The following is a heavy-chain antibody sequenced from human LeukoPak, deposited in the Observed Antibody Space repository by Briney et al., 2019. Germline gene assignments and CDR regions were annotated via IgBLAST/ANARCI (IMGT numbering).Heavy chain of an antibody. CDR1: GGTFSSYA. Sequence: SVKVSCKASGGTFSSYAISWVRQAPGQGLEWMGRIIPILGIANYAQKFQGRVTITADKSTSTAYMELSSLRSEDTAVYYCALYYYDSSGYLDYWGQGTLVTVSS. J-gene: IGHJ4*02. V-gene: IGHV1-69*04. CDR2: IIPILGIA. CDR3: ALYYYDSSGYLDY. D-gene: IGHD3-22*01.